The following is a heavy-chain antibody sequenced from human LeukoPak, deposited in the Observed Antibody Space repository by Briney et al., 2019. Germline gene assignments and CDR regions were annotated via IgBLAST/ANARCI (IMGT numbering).Heavy chain of an antibody. J-gene: IGHJ5*01. D-gene: IGHD1-14*01. CDR2: VRSRTYGRTP. CDR3: SRGLTSAGKKYWFDS. V-gene: IGHV3-49*04. CDR1: GFTFGDYA. Sequence: PGGSLTLSCSGSGFTFGDYAMNWVRQAPGRGLEGVGFVRSRTYGRTPEYAASVKGRFTVSRDDSNNIAYLQMNGLTTEDTAVYYCSRGLTSAGKKYWFDSWGQGTLVTVSS.